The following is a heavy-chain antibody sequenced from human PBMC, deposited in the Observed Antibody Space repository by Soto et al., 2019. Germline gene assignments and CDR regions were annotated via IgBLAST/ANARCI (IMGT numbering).Heavy chain of an antibody. D-gene: IGHD3-10*01. J-gene: IGHJ4*02. Sequence: GGSLRLSCAASGFTFSSYDMHWVRQATGKGLEWVSAIGTAGDTYYPGSVKGRFTITRENAKNSLYLQMNSLRAGDTAVYFCAREVAGSGSYDYWGQGTLVTVSS. CDR1: GFTFSSYD. CDR3: AREVAGSGSYDY. CDR2: IGTAGDT. V-gene: IGHV3-13*01.